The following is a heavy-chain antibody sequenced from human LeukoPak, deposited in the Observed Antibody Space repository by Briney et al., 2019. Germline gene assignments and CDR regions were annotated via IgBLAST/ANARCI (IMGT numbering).Heavy chain of an antibody. V-gene: IGHV3-23*01. D-gene: IGHD3-3*01. Sequence: GGSLRLSYAGSGFTFSSYAMSWVRQAPGKGLEWVSVISSTGGSTFYADSVKGRFTISRDNSKSTMFLQMNSLRAEDTAVYYCAKDQVIIGGDFDFWGQGTLVTVSS. CDR2: ISSTGGST. J-gene: IGHJ4*02. CDR1: GFTFSSYA. CDR3: AKDQVIIGGDFDF.